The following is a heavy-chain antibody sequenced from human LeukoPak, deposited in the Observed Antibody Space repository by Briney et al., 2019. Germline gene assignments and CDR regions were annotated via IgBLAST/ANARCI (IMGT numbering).Heavy chain of an antibody. J-gene: IGHJ4*02. CDR1: GFTFTNAW. D-gene: IGHD2-15*01. V-gene: IGHV3-7*03. CDR2: IKQDGSEK. Sequence: GGSRRLSCVASGFTFTNAWMSWVRQAPGTGLEWVANIKQDGSEKYYVDSVKGRFTISRDNAKNSLYLQMNSLRAEDTAVYYCAREYCSGGTCYLPGYWGQGTLVTVSS. CDR3: AREYCSGGTCYLPGY.